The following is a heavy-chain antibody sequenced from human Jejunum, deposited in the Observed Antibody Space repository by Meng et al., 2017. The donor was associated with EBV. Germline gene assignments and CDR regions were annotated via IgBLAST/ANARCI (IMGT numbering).Heavy chain of an antibody. CDR3: ARDYSDSSRQGY. CDR2: INPNSGGT. D-gene: IGHD3-22*01. J-gene: IGHJ4*02. Sequence: VQPGKSGAEVKQPGASVRVSCKASGITFTGYFIHWVRQAPGQGLEWMGRINPNSGGTSYTQKFQGRVTMTRDTSITTAYMELSRLGSDDTAVYYCARDYSDSSRQGYWGQGTLVTVSS. CDR1: GITFTGYF. V-gene: IGHV1-2*06.